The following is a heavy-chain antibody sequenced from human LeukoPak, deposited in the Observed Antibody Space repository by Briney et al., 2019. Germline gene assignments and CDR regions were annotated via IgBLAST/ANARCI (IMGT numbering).Heavy chain of an antibody. CDR3: ARDSSGRFDFDY. V-gene: IGHV4-4*07. Sequence: AETLSLTCTVSGGSISSYYWSWIRQPAGKGLEWIGRIYTGGSTNYNPSLKSRVTMSVDTSKNQFSLTLSSVTAADTAVYYCARDSSGRFDFDYWGQGTLVTVSS. CDR1: GGSISSYY. J-gene: IGHJ4*02. D-gene: IGHD6-19*01. CDR2: IYTGGST.